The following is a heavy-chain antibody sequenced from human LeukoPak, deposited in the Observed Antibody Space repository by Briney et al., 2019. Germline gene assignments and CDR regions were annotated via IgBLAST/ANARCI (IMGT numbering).Heavy chain of an antibody. CDR1: GGSFSGYY. V-gene: IGHV4-34*01. CDR3: ASEPLGQLVRYYYYGMDV. CDR2: INHSGST. J-gene: IGHJ6*02. D-gene: IGHD6-13*01. Sequence: SETLSLTCAVYGGSFSGYYWSWIRQPPGKGLEWIGEINHSGSTNYNPSLKSRVTISVDTSKNQFSLKLSSVTAADTAVYYCASEPLGQLVRYYYYGMDVWGQGTTVTVSS.